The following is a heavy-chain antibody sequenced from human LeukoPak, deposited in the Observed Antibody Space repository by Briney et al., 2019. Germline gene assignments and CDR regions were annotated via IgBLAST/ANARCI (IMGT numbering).Heavy chain of an antibody. CDR2: IYTSGST. J-gene: IGHJ3*02. Sequence: PSGTLSLTCTVSGGSISSYYWSWVRQPAGKGLEWIGRIYTSGSTNYNPSLKSRVTMSVDTSKNQFSLKLSSVTAADTAVYYCASGVARHHDAFDIWGQGTMVTVSS. D-gene: IGHD2-15*01. CDR3: ASGVARHHDAFDI. V-gene: IGHV4-4*07. CDR1: GGSISSYY.